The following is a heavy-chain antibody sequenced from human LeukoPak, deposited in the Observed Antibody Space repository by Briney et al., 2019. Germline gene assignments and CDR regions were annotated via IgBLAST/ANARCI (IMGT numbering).Heavy chain of an antibody. V-gene: IGHV3-21*01. J-gene: IGHJ3*02. CDR2: ISSSSSYI. D-gene: IGHD3-22*01. CDR3: ARDHYYDSSGDIPAGDVFDI. CDR1: GFTFSSYS. Sequence: GGSLRLSCAASGFTFSSYSMNWVHQAPGKGLEWGSSISSSSSYIYYADSVKGRFSISRDDANNSLNLQMNILRAENTAVYYGARDHYYDSSGDIPAGDVFDIWGQGTKVTVSS.